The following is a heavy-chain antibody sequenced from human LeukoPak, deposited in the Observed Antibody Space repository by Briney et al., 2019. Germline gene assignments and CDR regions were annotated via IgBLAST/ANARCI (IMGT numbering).Heavy chain of an antibody. Sequence: PSETLSLTCAVSGYSITSGYYWGWIRQPPGKGLEWIESLYHSGITYYNPSLKSRVTISVDTSKNQFSLKLTSVTAADTAVYYCARTDVVRGIITYFYGMDVWGKGTTVTVSS. CDR1: GYSITSGYY. D-gene: IGHD3-10*01. J-gene: IGHJ6*04. CDR2: LYHSGIT. V-gene: IGHV4-38-2*01. CDR3: ARTDVVRGIITYFYGMDV.